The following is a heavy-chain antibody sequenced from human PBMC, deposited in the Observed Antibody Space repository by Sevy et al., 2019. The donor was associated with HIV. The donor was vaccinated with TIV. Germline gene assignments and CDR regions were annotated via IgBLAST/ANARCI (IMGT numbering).Heavy chain of an antibody. CDR3: ASNGMVRGVIILYYFDY. V-gene: IGHV1-18*01. D-gene: IGHD3-10*01. CDR1: GYTFTSYG. Sequence: ASVKVSCKASGYTFTSYGISWVRQAPGQGLEWMGWISAYNGNTNYAQKLQGRVTMTTDTSTSTAYMELRSLRADDTDVYYYASNGMVRGVIILYYFDYWGQGTLVTVSS. CDR2: ISAYNGNT. J-gene: IGHJ4*02.